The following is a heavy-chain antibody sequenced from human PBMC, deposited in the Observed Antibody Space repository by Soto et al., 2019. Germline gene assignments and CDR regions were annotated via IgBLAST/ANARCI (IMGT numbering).Heavy chain of an antibody. CDR2: FDPEDGET. CDR3: ATLLRGSSWYQISDYFDY. CDR1: GYTLTELS. Sequence: GASVKVSCKVSGYTLTELSMHWVRQAPGKGLEWMGGFDPEDGETIYAQKFQGRVTMTEDTSTDTAYMELSSLRSEDTAVYYCATLLRGSSWYQISDYFDYWGQGTRVTVAS. V-gene: IGHV1-24*01. D-gene: IGHD6-13*01. J-gene: IGHJ4*02.